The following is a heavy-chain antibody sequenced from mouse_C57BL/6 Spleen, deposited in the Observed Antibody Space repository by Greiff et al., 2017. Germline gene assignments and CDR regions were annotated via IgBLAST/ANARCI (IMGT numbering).Heavy chain of an antibody. V-gene: IGHV3-6*01. D-gene: IGHD2-5*01. CDR3: ARDYSNYFFAY. J-gene: IGHJ3*01. CDR2: ISYDGSN. CDR1: GYSITSGYY. Sequence: EVQLQESGPGLVKPSQSLSLTCSVTGYSITSGYYWTWIRQFPGNKLEWMGYISYDGSNNYNPSLKNRISITRDTSKNQFFLKLNSVTTEDTATYYCARDYSNYFFAYWGQGTLVTVSA.